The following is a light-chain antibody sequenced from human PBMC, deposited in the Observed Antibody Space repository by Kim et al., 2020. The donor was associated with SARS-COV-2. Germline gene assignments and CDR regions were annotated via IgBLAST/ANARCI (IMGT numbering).Light chain of an antibody. Sequence: DIQMTQSPSSLSASVGDRVTITCQASQDFSNYLNWYQQKPGKAPKLLIYDACNLETGVPSRFSGSGSGTDFTFTISSLQPEDIATYDCQKYDNVAPYTFGQGTKLEI. CDR3: QKYDNVAPYT. CDR2: DAC. CDR1: QDFSNY. J-gene: IGKJ2*01. V-gene: IGKV1-33*01.